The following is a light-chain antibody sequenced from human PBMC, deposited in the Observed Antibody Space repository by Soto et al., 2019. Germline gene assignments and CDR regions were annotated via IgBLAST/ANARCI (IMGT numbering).Light chain of an antibody. CDR3: KHYNSYSEA. V-gene: IGKV1-5*03. CDR2: KAY. J-gene: IGKJ1*01. Sequence: DIQMTQSPSTLSGSVGDRVTITCRASQTISSWLAWYQQKPGNAPPLLIYKAYTFKSGVQSRFSGSGSRTEFILTIRSLQPADFATYYCKHYNSYSEAFGQGTKVDI. CDR1: QTISSW.